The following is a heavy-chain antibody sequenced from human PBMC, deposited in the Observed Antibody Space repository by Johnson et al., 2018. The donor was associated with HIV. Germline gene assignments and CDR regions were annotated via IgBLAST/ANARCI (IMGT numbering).Heavy chain of an antibody. CDR1: GFTFSRKA. CDR2: ISYDGSSK. V-gene: IGHV3-30*04. Sequence: HVQLVESGGGGVQPGGSLRLSCAASGFTFSRKAMHWVRHTPGKGLEWVAVISYDGSSKYYADSVKGRFTISRDNSKNTLYLQMNSLRVEDTAMFYCARTPSAGVDNHDPLDIWGQGTMVTVSS. D-gene: IGHD3-3*01. J-gene: IGHJ3*02. CDR3: ARTPSAGVDNHDPLDI.